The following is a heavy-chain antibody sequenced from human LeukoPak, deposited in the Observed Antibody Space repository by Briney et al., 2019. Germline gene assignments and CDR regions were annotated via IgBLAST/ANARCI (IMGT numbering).Heavy chain of an antibody. CDR3: ARDGGSYYTAFDI. D-gene: IGHD1-26*01. V-gene: IGHV4-61*02. CDR2: IYTSGST. CDR1: GGSVSSGTYY. J-gene: IGHJ3*02. Sequence: PSETLSLTCTVSGGSVSSGTYYWTWIRQPAGKGLEWIGRIYTSGSTNFNPSLKSRVSISLDTSQNQFSLKVSTVTAADTAVYYCARDGGSYYTAFDIWGQGTMVTVSS.